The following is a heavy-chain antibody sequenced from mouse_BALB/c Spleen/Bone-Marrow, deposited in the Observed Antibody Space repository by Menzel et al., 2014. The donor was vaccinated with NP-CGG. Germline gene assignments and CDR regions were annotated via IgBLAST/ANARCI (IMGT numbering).Heavy chain of an antibody. CDR1: GFDFSRYW. Sequence: EVMLVESGGGLVQPGGSLKLSCAASGFDFSRYWMSWVRQAPGKGLEWIGEINPDSSTINYTPSLKDKFIISRDNAKKTLYLQMSKVRSEDTAVYYCAHRYDVTMDYWGQGTSVTVSS. D-gene: IGHD2-14*01. V-gene: IGHV4-1*02. CDR2: INPDSSTI. CDR3: AHRYDVTMDY. J-gene: IGHJ4*01.